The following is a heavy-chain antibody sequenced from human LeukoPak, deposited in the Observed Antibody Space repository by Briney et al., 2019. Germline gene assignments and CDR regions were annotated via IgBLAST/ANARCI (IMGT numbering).Heavy chain of an antibody. CDR3: ARDLPDYYDRSGLRGD. V-gene: IGHV3-21*01. D-gene: IGHD3-22*01. CDR1: GFTFSSYS. J-gene: IGHJ4*02. Sequence: PGGSLRLSCAASGFTFSSYSMNWVRQAPGKGLEWVSSISSSSSYIYYADSVKGRFTISRDNAKNSLYLQMNSLRAEDTAVYYCARDLPDYYDRSGLRGDWGQGTLVTVSS. CDR2: ISSSSSYI.